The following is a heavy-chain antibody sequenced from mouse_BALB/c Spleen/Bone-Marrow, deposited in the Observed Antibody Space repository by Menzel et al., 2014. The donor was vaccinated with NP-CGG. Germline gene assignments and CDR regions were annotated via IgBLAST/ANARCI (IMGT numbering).Heavy chain of an antibody. V-gene: IGHV1-14*01. Sequence: VHVKQSGPELVKPGASVKVSCKASGYTFTSFVMHWVKQKPGQGLEWIGYINPYNDGTKYNEKFKGKATLTSDKSSNTAYMELSSLTSEDSAVYYCARTMIYFYAMDYWGQGTSVTVSS. CDR1: GYTFTSFV. D-gene: IGHD2-4*01. CDR3: ARTMIYFYAMDY. J-gene: IGHJ4*01. CDR2: INPYNDGT.